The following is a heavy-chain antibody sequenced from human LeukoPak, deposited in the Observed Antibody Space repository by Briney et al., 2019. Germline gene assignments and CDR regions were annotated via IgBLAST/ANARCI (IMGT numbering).Heavy chain of an antibody. D-gene: IGHD1-1*01. J-gene: IGHJ4*02. V-gene: IGHV1-8*01. CDR2: MNPNSGNT. CDR3: ARGLGNDGIFDY. CDR1: GYTFSYD. Sequence: ASVKVSCEASGYTFSYDINWVRQATGQGLEWMGWMNPNSGNTGYAQKFQGRVTMTRNTSISTAYMELSSLRSEDTAVYYCARGLGNDGIFDYWGQGTLVSVSS.